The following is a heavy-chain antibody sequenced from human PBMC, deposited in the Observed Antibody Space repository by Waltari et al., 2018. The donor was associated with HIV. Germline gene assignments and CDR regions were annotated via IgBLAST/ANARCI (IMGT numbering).Heavy chain of an antibody. Sequence: EVQLVESGGGLVQPGESLRLSCAASGFTFNTYSMAWVRQAPGKGLEWVANISSTGNTIYYSDSVRGRFTISRDNAKNSLYLQMNSPRDEDTAVYYCARAQWVERLDYWGQGTLVTVSS. CDR1: GFTFNTYS. D-gene: IGHD6-19*01. V-gene: IGHV3-48*02. J-gene: IGHJ4*02. CDR3: ARAQWVERLDY. CDR2: ISSTGNTI.